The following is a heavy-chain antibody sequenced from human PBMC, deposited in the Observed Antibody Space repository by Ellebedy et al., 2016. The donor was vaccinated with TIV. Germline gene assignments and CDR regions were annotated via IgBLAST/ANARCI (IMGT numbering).Heavy chain of an antibody. D-gene: IGHD4-17*01. J-gene: IGHJ6*02. CDR3: ARIRYGGGAYYYYYYGMDV. CDR1: GGSFSGYY. V-gene: IGHV4-34*01. Sequence: MPSETLSLTCAVYGGSFSGYYWSWIRQPPGKGLEWIGEINHSGSTNYNPSLKSRVTISVDTSKNQFSLKLSSVTAADTAVYYCARIRYGGGAYYYYYYGMDVWGQGTTVTVSS. CDR2: INHSGST.